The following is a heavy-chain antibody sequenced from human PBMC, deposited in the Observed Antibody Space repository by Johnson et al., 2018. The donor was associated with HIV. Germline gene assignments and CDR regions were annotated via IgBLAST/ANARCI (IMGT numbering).Heavy chain of an antibody. D-gene: IGHD3-16*01. Sequence: VQLVESGGGLVQPGGSLRLSCAASGFTFSSYAINWVRQAPGKGLEYVSGITGNGGSTYYANSVKGRFTISRDNSKNTLYLQMGSLRAEDMAVYYCARDPLENDYIWGQGAFEIWGQGTMVTVSS. CDR1: GFTFSSYA. J-gene: IGHJ3*02. CDR3: ARDPLENDYIWGQGAFEI. CDR2: ITGNGGST. V-gene: IGHV3-64*01.